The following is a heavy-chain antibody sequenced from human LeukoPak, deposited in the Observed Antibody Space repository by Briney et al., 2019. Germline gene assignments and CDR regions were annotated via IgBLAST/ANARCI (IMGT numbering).Heavy chain of an antibody. CDR2: IYHSGST. CDR3: ASWTLGYCSSTSCSDY. J-gene: IGHJ4*02. D-gene: IGHD2-2*01. V-gene: IGHV4-30-2*01. CDR1: GGSISSGGYS. Sequence: SETLSLTCAVSGGSISSGGYSWSWIRQPPGQGLEWIGYIYHSGSTYYNPSLKSRVTISVDRSKNQFSLKLSSVTAADTAVYYRASWTLGYCSSTSCSDYWGQGTLVTVSS.